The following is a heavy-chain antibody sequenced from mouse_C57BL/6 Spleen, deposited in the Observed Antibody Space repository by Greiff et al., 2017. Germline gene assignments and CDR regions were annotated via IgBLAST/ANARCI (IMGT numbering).Heavy chain of an antibody. Sequence: DVKLQESGGGLVKPGGSLKLSCAASGFTFSDYGMHWVRQAPEKGLEWVAYISSGSSTIYYADTVKGRFTISRDNAKNTLFLQMTSLRSEDTAMYYCARSNWDGWYFDVWGTGTTVTVSS. V-gene: IGHV5-17*01. D-gene: IGHD4-1*02. J-gene: IGHJ1*03. CDR2: ISSGSSTI. CDR1: GFTFSDYG. CDR3: ARSNWDGWYFDV.